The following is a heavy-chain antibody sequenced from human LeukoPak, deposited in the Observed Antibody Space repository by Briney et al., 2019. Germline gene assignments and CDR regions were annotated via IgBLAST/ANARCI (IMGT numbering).Heavy chain of an antibody. D-gene: IGHD2-15*01. CDR1: GYTFTGYY. V-gene: IGHV1-2*06. CDR2: INTNSGGT. CDR3: ARAAVGGGYWYFDL. J-gene: IGHJ2*01. Sequence: ASVKVSCKASGYTFTGYYMHWVRQAPGQGGEWMGRINTNSGGTNYAQKLQGRVTMTSDTSISTAYMELRSLRSDDTAVYYCARAAVGGGYWYFDLWGRGTLVTVSS.